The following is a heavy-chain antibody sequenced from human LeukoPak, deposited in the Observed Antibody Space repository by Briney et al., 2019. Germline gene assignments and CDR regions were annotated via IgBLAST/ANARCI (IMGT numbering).Heavy chain of an antibody. CDR3: ARQYFYGSGSDYPVGY. CDR2: IYYSGST. Sequence: SETLSLTCTVSGGSISSGGYYWSWIRQHPGKGLEWIGPIYYSGSTYYNPSLKSRVTISVDTSKNQFSLKLSSVTAADTAVYYCARQYFYGSGSDYPVGYWGQGTLVSVTS. CDR1: GGSISSGGYY. J-gene: IGHJ4*02. V-gene: IGHV4-31*03. D-gene: IGHD3-10*01.